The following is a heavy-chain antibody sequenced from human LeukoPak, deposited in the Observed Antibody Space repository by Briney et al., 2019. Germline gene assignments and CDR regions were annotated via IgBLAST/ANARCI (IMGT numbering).Heavy chain of an antibody. D-gene: IGHD5-12*01. CDR1: GGSISSGDYY. J-gene: IGHJ6*02. V-gene: IGHV4-30-4*02. CDR2: IYYSGST. Sequence: SETLSLTCTVSGGSISSGDYYWSWIRQPPGKGLEWIGYIYYSGSTYYNPSLKRRVTISLDTSKSQFSLKLRSVTAADTAVYYCARSGLDSRYYFGMDVWGQGTTVTVSS. CDR3: ARSGLDSRYYFGMDV.